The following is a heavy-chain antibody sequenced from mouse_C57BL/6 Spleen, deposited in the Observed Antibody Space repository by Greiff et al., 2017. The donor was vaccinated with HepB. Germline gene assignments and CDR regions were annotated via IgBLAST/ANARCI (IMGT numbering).Heavy chain of an antibody. J-gene: IGHJ1*03. CDR3: ARYRPDGYHGYFDV. Sequence: EVNVVESGGGLVQPGGSLSLSCAASGFTFTDYYMSWVRQPPGKALEWLGFIRNKANGYTTEYSASVKGRFTISRDNSQSILYLQMNTLRAEDSAAYYCARYRPDGYHGYFDVWGTGTTVTVSS. CDR2: IRNKANGYTT. V-gene: IGHV7-3*01. D-gene: IGHD2-2*01. CDR1: GFTFTDYY.